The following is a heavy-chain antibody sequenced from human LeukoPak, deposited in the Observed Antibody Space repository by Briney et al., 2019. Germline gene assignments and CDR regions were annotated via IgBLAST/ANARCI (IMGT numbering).Heavy chain of an antibody. CDR3: ARTGRTLWSDP. J-gene: IGHJ5*02. V-gene: IGHV4-59*01. D-gene: IGHD2-15*01. CDR2: IYYSGST. Sequence: SETLSLTCTVSGGSISSYYWSWIRQPPGKGLEWIGYIYYSGSTDYNPSLKSRVTISVDTSKNHFSLKLSSVTAADTAVYYCARTGRTLWSDPWGQGTLVTVSS. CDR1: GGSISSYY.